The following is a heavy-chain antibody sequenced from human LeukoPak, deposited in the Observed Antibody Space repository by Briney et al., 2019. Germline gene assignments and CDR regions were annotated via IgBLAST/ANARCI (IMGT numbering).Heavy chain of an antibody. CDR1: GFTFSDYY. CDR2: ISSSGSTI. Sequence: GGSLRLSCAASGFTFSDYYMSWIRQAPGKGLEWVSYISSSGSTIYYADSVKGRFTISRDNAKNSLYLQMNSLRAEDTAVYYCASSIAAAGPNGSFDLWGRGTLVTVSS. CDR3: ASSIAAAGPNGSFDL. V-gene: IGHV3-11*01. J-gene: IGHJ2*01. D-gene: IGHD6-13*01.